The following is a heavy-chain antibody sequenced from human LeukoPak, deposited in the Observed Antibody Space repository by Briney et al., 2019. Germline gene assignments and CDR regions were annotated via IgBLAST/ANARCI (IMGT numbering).Heavy chain of an antibody. CDR1: GFTFSSYS. CDR3: ARAGAMASNNWFDP. CDR2: ISSSSGYI. D-gene: IGHD5-18*01. J-gene: IGHJ5*02. Sequence: GGSLRLSCAASGFTFSSYSMNWVRQAPGKGLEWVSSISSSSGYIYYADSVKDRFTISRDNAKNSLYLQMNSLRAEDTAVYYCARAGAMASNNWFDPWGQGTLVTVSS. V-gene: IGHV3-21*01.